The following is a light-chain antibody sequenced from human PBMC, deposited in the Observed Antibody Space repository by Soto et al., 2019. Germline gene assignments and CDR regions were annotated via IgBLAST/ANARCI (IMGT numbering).Light chain of an antibody. V-gene: IGKV4-1*01. Sequence: DIVMTQSPDSLAVSLGERATTNCRSSQTVLYTTNNKNYLAWYQQKRGQPPKLLISWASTRESGVPDRFSGSGSGTNFTLTISSLQAEDVAVYYCHQYYSLPLTFGGGTKVEIK. CDR1: QTVLYTTNNKNY. CDR2: WAS. CDR3: HQYYSLPLT. J-gene: IGKJ4*01.